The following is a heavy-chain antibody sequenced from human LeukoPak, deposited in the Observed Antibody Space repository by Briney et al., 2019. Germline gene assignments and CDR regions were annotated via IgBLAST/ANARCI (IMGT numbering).Heavy chain of an antibody. V-gene: IGHV3-30*04. Sequence: GGSLRLSCAASGFTFSSYAMHWVRQAPGKGLEWVAVISYDGSNKYYADSVKGRFTISRDNSKNTLYLQMNSLRAEDTAVYYCARLGGVDYWGQGTLVTVSS. D-gene: IGHD4-17*01. J-gene: IGHJ4*02. CDR3: ARLGGVDY. CDR2: ISYDGSNK. CDR1: GFTFSSYA.